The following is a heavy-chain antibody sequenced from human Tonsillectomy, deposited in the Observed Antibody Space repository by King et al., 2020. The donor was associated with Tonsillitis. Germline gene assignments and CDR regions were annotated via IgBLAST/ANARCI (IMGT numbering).Heavy chain of an antibody. CDR2: IYHSGST. D-gene: IGHD2-2*01. CDR3: ARVLRCPSCYHTFDI. J-gene: IGHJ3*02. Sequence: VQLQESGPGLVKPSGTLSLTCAVSGGSISSSNWWSWVRQPPGKGLEWTGEIYHSGSTNYNPSLKSRVTISVDKSKNQFSLKLSSVTAADTAVYYCARVLRCPSCYHTFDIWGQGTMVTVSS. CDR1: GGSISSSNW. V-gene: IGHV4-4*02.